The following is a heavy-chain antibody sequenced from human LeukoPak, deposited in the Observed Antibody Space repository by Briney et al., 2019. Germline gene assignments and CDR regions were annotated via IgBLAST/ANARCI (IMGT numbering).Heavy chain of an antibody. D-gene: IGHD2-8*01. CDR3: ARNLILRFDP. V-gene: IGHV1-18*01. J-gene: IGHJ5*02. CDR2: ISAYNGNT. CDR1: GYTFTSYG. Sequence: AASVKVSCKASGYTFTSYGISWVRQAPGQGLEWTGWISAYNGNTNYAQKLQGRVTMTTDTSTSTAYMELRSLKSDDTAVYYCARNLILRFDPWGQGTLVTVSS.